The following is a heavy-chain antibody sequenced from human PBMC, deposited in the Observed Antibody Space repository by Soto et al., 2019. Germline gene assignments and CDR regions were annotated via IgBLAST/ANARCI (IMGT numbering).Heavy chain of an antibody. J-gene: IGHJ6*02. V-gene: IGHV3-21*01. Sequence: GGSLRLSCAASGFTFSSYSMNWVRQAPGKGLEWVSSISSSSSYIYYADSVKGRFTISRDNAKNSLYLQMNSLRAEDTAVYYCARETRNSAVYYYYGMDVWGQGTTVTFSS. CDR1: GFTFSSYS. CDR3: ARETRNSAVYYYYGMDV. D-gene: IGHD1-7*01. CDR2: ISSSSSYI.